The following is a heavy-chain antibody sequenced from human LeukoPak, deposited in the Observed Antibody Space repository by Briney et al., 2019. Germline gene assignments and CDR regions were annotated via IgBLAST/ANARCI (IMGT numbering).Heavy chain of an antibody. D-gene: IGHD3-16*02. Sequence: GGSLRLSCAASGFTFSSYGMSWVRQAPGKGLEWVSAISGSGGSTYYADSVKGRFTISRDNSKNTLFLQMNSLRAEDTALYYCARGGSYRSQPHFDCWGQGTPVTVSS. J-gene: IGHJ4*02. CDR1: GFTFSSYG. V-gene: IGHV3-23*01. CDR2: ISGSGGST. CDR3: ARGGSYRSQPHFDC.